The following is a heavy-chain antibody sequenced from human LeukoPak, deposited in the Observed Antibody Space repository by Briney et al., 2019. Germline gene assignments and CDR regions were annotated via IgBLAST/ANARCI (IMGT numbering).Heavy chain of an antibody. Sequence: PGGSLRLSCAASGFTFSSYSMNWVRQAPGKGLEWVSSISSSSSYIYYADSVKGRFTISRDNAKNSLYLQMNSLRAEDTAVHYCARVGYCSTTSCYWRAFDYWGQGTLVTVSS. D-gene: IGHD2-2*01. CDR1: GFTFSSYS. V-gene: IGHV3-21*01. CDR3: ARVGYCSTTSCYWRAFDY. J-gene: IGHJ4*02. CDR2: ISSSSSYI.